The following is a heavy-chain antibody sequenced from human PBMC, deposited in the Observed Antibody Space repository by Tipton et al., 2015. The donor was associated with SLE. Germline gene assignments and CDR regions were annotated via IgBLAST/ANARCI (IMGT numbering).Heavy chain of an antibody. D-gene: IGHD4-17*01. CDR2: VTNSGGTT. J-gene: IGHJ4*02. CDR1: GFSFSTYA. CDR3: ARDAYGDSTVLLDY. V-gene: IGHV3-23*01. Sequence: SLRLSCEASGFSFSTYAMTWVRQAPGKGLEWVSGVTNSGGTTWYADSVKGRFTISRDNSKNTLYLQMNNLRPEDTAVYYCARDAYGDSTVLLDYWGQGTLVTVSS.